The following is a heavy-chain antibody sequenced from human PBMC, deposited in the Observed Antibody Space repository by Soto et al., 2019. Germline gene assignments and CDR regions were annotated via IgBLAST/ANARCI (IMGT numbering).Heavy chain of an antibody. CDR3: ARGLISGSHYSGGWYYFDS. CDR1: GASLISGEHY. CDR2: IYYTGST. Sequence: PSETLSLTCSFSGASLISGEHYWSWIRQAPGKGLEWIGFIYYTGSTDYNPSLKSRVTISVDTSKNQFSLTLSSVTAADTAVYYCARGLISGSHYSGGWYYFDSWGQGTQVTAPQ. J-gene: IGHJ4*02. V-gene: IGHV4-30-4*01. D-gene: IGHD1-26*01.